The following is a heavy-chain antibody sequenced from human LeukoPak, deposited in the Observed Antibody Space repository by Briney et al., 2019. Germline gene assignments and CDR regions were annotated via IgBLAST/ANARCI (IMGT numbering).Heavy chain of an antibody. Sequence: SGTLSLTCAVSGGSISSSNWWSWVRQPPGKGLEWIGEIYYSGSPYYNPSLKSRVTISVDTSKNQFSLRLSSVTAADTAVYYCARRRYFDWLGSDYWGQGTLVTVSS. CDR2: IYYSGSP. CDR3: ARRRYFDWLGSDY. J-gene: IGHJ4*02. D-gene: IGHD3-9*01. CDR1: GGSISSSNW. V-gene: IGHV4-4*02.